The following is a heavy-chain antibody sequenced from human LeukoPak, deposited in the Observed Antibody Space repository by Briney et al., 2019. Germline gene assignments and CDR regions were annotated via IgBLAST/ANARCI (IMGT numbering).Heavy chain of an antibody. Sequence: VASVKVSCKASGYTFTSYYMHWVRQAPGQGLEWMGWISAYNGNTNYAQKLQGRVTMTTDTSTSTAYMELRSLRSDDTAVYYCARRGGGRYCSSTSCYTAFDYWGQGTLVTVSS. J-gene: IGHJ4*02. CDR3: ARRGGGRYCSSTSCYTAFDY. D-gene: IGHD2-2*02. CDR2: ISAYNGNT. V-gene: IGHV1-18*04. CDR1: GYTFTSYY.